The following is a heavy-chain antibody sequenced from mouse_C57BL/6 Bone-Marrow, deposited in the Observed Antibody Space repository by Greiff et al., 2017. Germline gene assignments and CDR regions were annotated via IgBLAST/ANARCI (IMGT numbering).Heavy chain of an antibody. CDR1: GYTFTSYW. CDR3: ARLPYDSSYWYFDV. Sequence: QVQLQQSGAELVKPGASVKLSCKASGYTFTSYWMHWVKQRPGQGLEWIGMIHPNSGSTNYNEKFKSKATLTVDKSSSTAYMQLSSLTSEDSAVYYCARLPYDSSYWYFDVWGTGTTVTVSS. CDR2: IHPNSGST. J-gene: IGHJ1*03. D-gene: IGHD2-4*01. V-gene: IGHV1-64*01.